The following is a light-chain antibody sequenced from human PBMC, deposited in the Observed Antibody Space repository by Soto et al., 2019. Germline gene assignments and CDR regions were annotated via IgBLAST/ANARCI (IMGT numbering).Light chain of an antibody. V-gene: IGLV2-23*02. CDR1: TSDVGSYNL. CDR2: EVS. J-gene: IGLJ1*01. Sequence: QSALNQPASGSGSAGQSSTISCTGTTSDVGSYNLVSWYQQHPGKAPKLMIYEVSKRPSGVSNRFSGSKSGNTASLTISGLQAEDEADYYCCSYAGSRYVFGTGTKVTVL. CDR3: CSYAGSRYV.